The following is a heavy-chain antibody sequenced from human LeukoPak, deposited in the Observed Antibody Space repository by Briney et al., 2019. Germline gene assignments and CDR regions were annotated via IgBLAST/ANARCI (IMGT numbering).Heavy chain of an antibody. V-gene: IGHV3-48*03. CDR2: ISNGGNSI. CDR1: GFSFSSYE. Sequence: GGSLRLSCAASGFSFSSYEMNWVRQAPGKGLEWVSFISNGGNSIYYADSVEGRFTISRDNAKNSLFLQMNSLRAEDTSVYYCARGLRVGATSSFDIWGQGTMVTVSS. D-gene: IGHD1-26*01. J-gene: IGHJ3*02. CDR3: ARGLRVGATSSFDI.